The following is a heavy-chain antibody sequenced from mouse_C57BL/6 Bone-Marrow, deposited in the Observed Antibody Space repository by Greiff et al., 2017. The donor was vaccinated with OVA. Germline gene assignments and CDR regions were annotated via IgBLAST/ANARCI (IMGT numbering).Heavy chain of an antibody. CDR3: ARSITTVVYCAMDY. J-gene: IGHJ4*01. Sequence: DVMLVESGGGLVQPGGSLKLSCAASGFTFSDYYMYWVRQTPEKRLEWVAYISNGGGSTYYPDTVKGRFTISRDNAKNTLYLQMSRLKSEDTAMYYCARSITTVVYCAMDYWGQGTSVTVSS. V-gene: IGHV5-12*01. CDR2: ISNGGGST. D-gene: IGHD1-1*01. CDR1: GFTFSDYY.